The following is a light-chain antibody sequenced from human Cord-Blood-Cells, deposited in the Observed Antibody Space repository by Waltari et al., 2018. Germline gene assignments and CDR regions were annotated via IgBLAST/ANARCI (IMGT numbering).Light chain of an antibody. CDR2: LGS. V-gene: IGKV2-28*01. J-gene: IGKJ1*01. CDR3: MQDLQTSRT. Sequence: DMVMTQTLLSLPVTPGEPAFMSCRSRQSLLHSNAYNYLDWYLRKPGQFPQLLIYLGSKRTSGVPDRFSGSGSGSDCTLKISRVEAADVGVYYCMQDLQTSRTFGQGTKVEIK. CDR1: QSLLHSNAYNY.